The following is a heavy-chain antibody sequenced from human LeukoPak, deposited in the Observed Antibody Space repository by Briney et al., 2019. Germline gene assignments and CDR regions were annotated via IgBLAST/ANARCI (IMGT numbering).Heavy chain of an antibody. J-gene: IGHJ4*02. CDR3: ARAFSSGWYPYSIGGLWFDY. CDR1: GGSISSYY. Sequence: KASETLSLTCTVSGGSISSYYWSWIRQPPGKGLEWTGNIYYTGSTNYNPSLKSRVTISVDTSKNQFSLKLSSVTAADTAVYYCARAFSSGWYPYSIGGLWFDYWGQGTLVTVSS. V-gene: IGHV4-59*01. D-gene: IGHD6-19*01. CDR2: IYYTGST.